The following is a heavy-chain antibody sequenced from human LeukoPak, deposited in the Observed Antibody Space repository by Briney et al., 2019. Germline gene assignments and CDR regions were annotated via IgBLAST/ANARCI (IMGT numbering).Heavy chain of an antibody. D-gene: IGHD2-15*01. J-gene: IGHJ6*03. CDR2: IYHSGST. CDR3: ARAACRGGSCYSSYYYYMDV. Sequence: SETLSLTCAVSGGSISSSNWWSWVRQPPGKGLEWIGEIYHSGSTNYNPSLKSRVTISVDTSKNQFSLKLSSVTAADTAVFYCARAACRGGSCYSSYYYYMDVWGKGTTVTVSS. CDR1: GGSISSSNW. V-gene: IGHV4-4*02.